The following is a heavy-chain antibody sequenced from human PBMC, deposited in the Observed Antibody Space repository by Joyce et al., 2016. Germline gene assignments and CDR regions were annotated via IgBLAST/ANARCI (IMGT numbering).Heavy chain of an antibody. V-gene: IGHV1-69*01. CDR2: ILPVYTTG. D-gene: IGHD5-24*01. CDR3: ATGAEGKGWLQIDY. J-gene: IGHJ4*02. Sequence: QVQVVQSGSEVKRPGSSVKVSCKASGGNFNSFAFSWVRQAPGQGLEWMGGILPVYTTGNYAQKFKGRVTFTAYESTSTAHMELSSLRPDDTAVYYCATGAEGKGWLQIDYWGQGTPVTVSS. CDR1: GGNFNSFA.